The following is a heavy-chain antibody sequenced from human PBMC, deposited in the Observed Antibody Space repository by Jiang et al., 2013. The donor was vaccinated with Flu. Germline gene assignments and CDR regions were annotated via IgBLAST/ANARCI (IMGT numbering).Heavy chain of an antibody. D-gene: IGHD3-16*01. J-gene: IGHJ4*02. CDR1: GFTFSTYV. CDR3: AREDYGNYYFDC. CDR2: ISNDESDK. V-gene: IGHV3-30*01. Sequence: GRSLRLSCAASGFTFSTYVMYWVRQAPGKGLEWVAGISNDESDKYYADSVKGRFTISRDNSNNTLYLQMDSLRVEDTAVYYCAREDYGNYYFDCWGQGTLVTVSS.